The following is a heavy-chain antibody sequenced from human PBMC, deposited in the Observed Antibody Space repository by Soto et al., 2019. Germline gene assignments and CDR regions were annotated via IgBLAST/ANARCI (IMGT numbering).Heavy chain of an antibody. CDR3: ASSSSWHIVDY. CDR2: IYYSGST. J-gene: IGHJ4*02. CDR1: GGSISSSSYN. Sequence: SETLSLTCTVSGGSISSSSYNWGWIRQPPGKGLEWIGSIYYSGSTYYNPSLKSRVTTSVDTSKNQFSLKLSSVSAADTAVYYCASSSSWHIVDYWGQGTRVTVS. V-gene: IGHV4-39*01. D-gene: IGHD6-13*01.